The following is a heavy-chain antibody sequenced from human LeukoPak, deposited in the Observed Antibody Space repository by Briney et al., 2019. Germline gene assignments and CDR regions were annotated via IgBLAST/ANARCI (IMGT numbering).Heavy chain of an antibody. Sequence: GGSLRLSCAASGFTFSGSAMHWVRQASGKGLEWVGRIRSKANSYATAYAASVKGRFTISRDDSKNTAYLQMNSLKTEDTAVYYCTRQDSEGFDPWGQGTLVTVSS. J-gene: IGHJ5*02. CDR3: TRQDSEGFDP. CDR1: GFTFSGSA. V-gene: IGHV3-73*01. CDR2: IRSKANSYAT.